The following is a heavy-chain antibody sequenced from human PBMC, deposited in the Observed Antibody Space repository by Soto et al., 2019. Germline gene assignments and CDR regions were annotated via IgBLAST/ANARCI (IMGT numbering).Heavy chain of an antibody. D-gene: IGHD1-26*01. CDR1: GYTFTGYY. CDR2: INPNSGGT. Sequence: ASVKVSCKASGYTFTGYYMHWVRQAPGQGLEWMGWINPNSGGTNYAQKFQGWVTMTRDTSISTAYMELSRLRSDDTAVYYCARWGAGRAQTIHFWAQGTLVTVSS. V-gene: IGHV1-2*04. CDR3: ARWGAGRAQTIHF. J-gene: IGHJ4*02.